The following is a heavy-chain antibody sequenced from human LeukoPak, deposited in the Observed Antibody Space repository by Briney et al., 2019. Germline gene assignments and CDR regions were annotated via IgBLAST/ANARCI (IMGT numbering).Heavy chain of an antibody. CDR3: ARDPLYCSGGSCYPHSQRGGRAFDI. CDR1: GGSISSSSYY. Sequence: PSETLSLTCTVSGGSISSSSYYWGWIRQPPGKGLEWIGSIYYSGSTYYNPSLKSRVTISVDTSKNQFSLKLSSVTAADTAVYYCARDPLYCSGGSCYPHSQRGGRAFDIWGQGTMVTVSS. J-gene: IGHJ3*02. V-gene: IGHV4-39*07. D-gene: IGHD2-15*01. CDR2: IYYSGST.